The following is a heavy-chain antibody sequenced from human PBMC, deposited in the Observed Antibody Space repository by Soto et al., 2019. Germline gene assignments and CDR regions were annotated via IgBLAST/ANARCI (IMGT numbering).Heavy chain of an antibody. CDR3: ARHRAVADWIDT. J-gene: IGHJ5*02. CDR2: IYDTGST. CDR1: GGSITSYY. D-gene: IGHD6-13*01. Sequence: PSETLSLTCTVSGGSITSYYWSWIRQPPGKGLEWIAYIYDTGSTNYNPSLKSRVTISVDTSKNQFSLKVFSVTAADTAVYYCARHRAVADWIDTWGPGTLVTVS. V-gene: IGHV4-59*08.